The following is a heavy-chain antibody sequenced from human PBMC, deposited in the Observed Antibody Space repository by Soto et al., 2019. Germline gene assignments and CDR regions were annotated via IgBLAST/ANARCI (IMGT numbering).Heavy chain of an antibody. CDR1: GFTFSSYS. Sequence: GGSLRLSCAASGFTFSSYSMNWVRQAPGKGLEWVSSISSSSSYIYYADSVKGRFTISGDNAKNSLYLQMNSLRAEDTAVYYCARDPGWAGIDYWGQGTLVTVSS. CDR2: ISSSSSYI. J-gene: IGHJ4*02. D-gene: IGHD6-19*01. CDR3: ARDPGWAGIDY. V-gene: IGHV3-21*01.